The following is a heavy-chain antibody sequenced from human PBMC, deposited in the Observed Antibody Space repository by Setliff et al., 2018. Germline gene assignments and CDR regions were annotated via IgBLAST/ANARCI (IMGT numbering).Heavy chain of an antibody. V-gene: IGHV1-18*01. Sequence: ASVKVSCKASGYTFTSYGISWVRQAPGQGLEWMGWISAYNGNTNYAQKLQGRVTMTTDTSTNTAYMGVRSLGSDDTAMYYCARGECNDNGCYRAPDYWGQGTLVTVSS. J-gene: IGHJ4*02. CDR1: GYTFTSYG. CDR3: ARGECNDNGCYRAPDY. D-gene: IGHD2-15*01. CDR2: ISAYNGNT.